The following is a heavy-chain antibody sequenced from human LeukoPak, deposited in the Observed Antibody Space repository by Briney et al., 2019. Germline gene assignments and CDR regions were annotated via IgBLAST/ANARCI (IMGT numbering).Heavy chain of an antibody. CDR3: VRGDWYFES. J-gene: IGHJ4*02. D-gene: IGHD2-21*01. Sequence: GGSLRLSCSASGFTFSSYAMHWVRQAPGKGLEYVSAISSNGGSTYYADSVEGRFTISRDNAKKSLFLQMSSLRSEDTAVYFCVRGDWYFESWGQGTLVTVSA. CDR2: ISSNGGST. V-gene: IGHV3-64*03. CDR1: GFTFSSYA.